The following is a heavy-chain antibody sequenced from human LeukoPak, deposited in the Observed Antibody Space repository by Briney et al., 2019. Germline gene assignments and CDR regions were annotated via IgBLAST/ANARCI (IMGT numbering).Heavy chain of an antibody. V-gene: IGHV1-8*01. D-gene: IGHD2-21*02. CDR2: MNPNSGNT. CDR3: ARGSAYCGGDCYSY. J-gene: IGHJ4*02. CDR1: GYTFTSYD. Sequence: GASVKVSCKASGYTFTSYDINWVRQATGQGLEWMGWMNPNSGNTGYEQKFQGRVTMTRNTSISTAYMELSSLRSEDTAVYYCARGSAYCGGDCYSYWGQGTLVTVSS.